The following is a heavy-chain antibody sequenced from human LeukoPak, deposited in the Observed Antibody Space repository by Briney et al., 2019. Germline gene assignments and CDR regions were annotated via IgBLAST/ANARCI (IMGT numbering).Heavy chain of an antibody. Sequence: GGSLRLSCAASGFTFSNAWMSWVRQAPGKGLEWVGRIKSKTDGGTTDYAAPVKGRFTISRDDSKNTLYLQMNSLKTEDTAVYYCTTAASYYDFWSGYYVPYYYMDVWGKGTTVTVSS. J-gene: IGHJ6*03. D-gene: IGHD3-3*01. V-gene: IGHV3-15*01. CDR1: GFTFSNAW. CDR2: IKSKTDGGTT. CDR3: TTAASYYDFWSGYYVPYYYMDV.